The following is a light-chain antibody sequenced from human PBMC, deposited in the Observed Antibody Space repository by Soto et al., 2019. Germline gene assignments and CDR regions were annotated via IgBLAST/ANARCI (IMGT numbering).Light chain of an antibody. CDR3: SSFASTSTLVL. V-gene: IGLV2-14*01. CDR1: SSDVGSYNY. CDR2: EVT. J-gene: IGLJ2*01. Sequence: QSALTQPASVSGSPGQSITISCTGTSSDVGSYNYVSWYQQHPGKAPKLMIYEVTNRPSGVCNRFSGSKSGNTASLTISGLQTEDDADYYCSSFASTSTLVLFGGGTKLTVL.